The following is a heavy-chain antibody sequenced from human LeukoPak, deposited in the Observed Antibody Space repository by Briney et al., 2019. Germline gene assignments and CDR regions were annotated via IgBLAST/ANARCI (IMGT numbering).Heavy chain of an antibody. Sequence: GGSLRLSCAASGFTFSSYGMHWVRQAPGKGLEWVEVISYDGSNKYYADSVKGRFTISRDNSKNTLYLQMNSLRAEDTAVYYCAKDGGLGYYGSDDYWGQGTLVTVSS. J-gene: IGHJ4*02. V-gene: IGHV3-30*18. CDR1: GFTFSSYG. CDR3: AKDGGLGYYGSDDY. CDR2: ISYDGSNK. D-gene: IGHD3-10*01.